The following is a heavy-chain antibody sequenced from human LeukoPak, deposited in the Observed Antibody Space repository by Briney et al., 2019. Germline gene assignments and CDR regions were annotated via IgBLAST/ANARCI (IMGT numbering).Heavy chain of an antibody. J-gene: IGHJ4*02. V-gene: IGHV3-20*04. D-gene: IGHD1-26*01. CDR1: GFTFDDYG. Sequence: GGSLRLSCAASGFTFDDYGMSWVRQAPGKGLDWVSGINWNGGSTGYADSVKGRFTISRDNAKNSLYLQMNSLRAEDTALYYCAREGYSGSYSDFDYSGQGTLVTVSS. CDR3: AREGYSGSYSDFDY. CDR2: INWNGGST.